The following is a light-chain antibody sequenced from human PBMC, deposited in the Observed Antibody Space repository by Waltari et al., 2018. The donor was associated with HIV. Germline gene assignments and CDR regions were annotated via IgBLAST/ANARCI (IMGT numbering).Light chain of an antibody. CDR2: TAT. Sequence: DIQVTQSPSSLSASIGDRVTIACRASQNINTYLNWYQQKPGKAPRALISTATTLHSGVPSRFSGSGSGTDFTLTITDLQPEDFATYFCQQSYTSPTFGPGTTVDLK. CDR3: QQSYTSPT. J-gene: IGKJ3*01. V-gene: IGKV1-39*01. CDR1: QNINTY.